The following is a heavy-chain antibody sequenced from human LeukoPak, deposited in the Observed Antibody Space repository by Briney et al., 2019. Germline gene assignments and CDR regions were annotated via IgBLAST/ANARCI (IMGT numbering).Heavy chain of an antibody. CDR1: GYTFTGYY. D-gene: IGHD2/OR15-2a*01. Sequence: ASVKVSCKASGYTFTGYYMHWVRQAPGQGLEWMGWINPNSGGTNYAQKFQGRVTMTRDTSISTAYMELTRLTSDDTAVYYCAREGNGLLSKDFDYWGQGTLVTVSS. CDR2: INPNSGGT. CDR3: AREGNGLLSKDFDY. J-gene: IGHJ4*02. V-gene: IGHV1-2*02.